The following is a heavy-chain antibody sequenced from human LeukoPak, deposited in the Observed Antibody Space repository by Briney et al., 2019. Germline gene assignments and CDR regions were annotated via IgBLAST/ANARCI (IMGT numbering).Heavy chain of an antibody. J-gene: IGHJ5*02. CDR3: ARGFRWFDP. CDR1: GLTLSTSG. CDR2: IKQDGSEK. V-gene: IGHV3-7*05. Sequence: GGSLRLSCAASGLTLSTSGMSWVRPAPGKGLECVANIKQDGSEKNYVDSVKGRFTISRDNAKNSLYLQMNSLRVEDTAVYYCARGFRWFDPWGQGTLVTVSS.